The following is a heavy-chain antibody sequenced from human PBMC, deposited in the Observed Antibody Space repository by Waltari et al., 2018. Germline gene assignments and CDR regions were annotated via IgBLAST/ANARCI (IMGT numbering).Heavy chain of an antibody. J-gene: IGHJ5*01. Sequence: ISNGYYWGWIRLPPGRGLEWIATISYNGNTYYNPSLKSRVTITADTSKNQFSLKLTSVTAADTAIYYCARGYNTGWYNSWGHGTLVTVSS. CDR3: ARGYNTGWYNS. CDR1: ISNGYY. V-gene: IGHV4-38-2*02. D-gene: IGHD2-8*02. CDR2: ISYNGNT.